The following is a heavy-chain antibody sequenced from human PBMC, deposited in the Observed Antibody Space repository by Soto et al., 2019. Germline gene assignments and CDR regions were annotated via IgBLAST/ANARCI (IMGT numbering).Heavy chain of an antibody. D-gene: IGHD6-13*01. CDR2: IYYSGST. V-gene: IGHV4-31*03. CDR3: ARELGYSSSWYYYYYGMDV. Sequence: LSLTCTVSGGSISSGGYYWSWIRQHPGKGLEWIGYIYYSGSTYYNPSLKSRVTISVDTSKNQFSLKLSSVTAADTAVYYCARELGYSSSWYYYYYGMDVWGQGTTVTVSS. J-gene: IGHJ6*02. CDR1: GGSISSGGYY.